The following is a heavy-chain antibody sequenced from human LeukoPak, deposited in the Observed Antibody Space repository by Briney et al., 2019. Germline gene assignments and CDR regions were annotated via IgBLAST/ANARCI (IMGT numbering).Heavy chain of an antibody. J-gene: IGHJ4*02. CDR2: ISYDGSNK. CDR3: AKGRGYSYGEGDY. V-gene: IGHV3-30*18. CDR1: GFTFSNYG. Sequence: GGSLRLSCAASGFTFSNYGMHWVRQAPGKGLEWVAVISYDGSNKYYADSVKGRFTISRDNSKNTLYLQMSSLRAEDTAVYYCAKGRGYSYGEGDYWGQGTLVTVSS. D-gene: IGHD5-18*01.